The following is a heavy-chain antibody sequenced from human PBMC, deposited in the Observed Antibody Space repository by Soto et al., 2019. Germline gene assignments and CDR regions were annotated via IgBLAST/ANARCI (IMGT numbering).Heavy chain of an antibody. CDR1: GFAFSNYW. CDR3: ARDYGPVGSTVWYDAFDI. Sequence: PGGSLRLSCAASGFAFSNYWMTWVRQAPGKGLEGVANIKEDGSEKNSVDSVKGRFTISRDNARNSLFLQMSSLRAEDAAVYYCARDYGPVGSTVWYDAFDIWGQGTVVTVSS. CDR2: IKEDGSEK. V-gene: IGHV3-7*01. D-gene: IGHD1-26*01. J-gene: IGHJ3*02.